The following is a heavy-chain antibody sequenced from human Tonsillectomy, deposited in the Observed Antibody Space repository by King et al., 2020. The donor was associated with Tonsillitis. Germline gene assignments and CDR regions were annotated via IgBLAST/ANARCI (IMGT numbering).Heavy chain of an antibody. J-gene: IGHJ6*02. D-gene: IGHD3-3*01. Sequence: VQLVESGGGLVQPGGSLRLSCAASGFTFSNYWMNWVRQAPGKGLEWVANIKQDGSEKYYVDSVKGRFTISRDNAKNSLYLQMNSLRAEDTAVYYCARDEGRKLRFLEINYYYYGMDVWGQGTTVTVSS. V-gene: IGHV3-7*01. CDR2: IKQDGSEK. CDR1: GFTFSNYW. CDR3: ARDEGRKLRFLEINYYYYGMDV.